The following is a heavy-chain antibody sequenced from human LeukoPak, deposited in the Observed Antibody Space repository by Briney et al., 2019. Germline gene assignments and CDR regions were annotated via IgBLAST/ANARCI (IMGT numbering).Heavy chain of an antibody. J-gene: IGHJ4*02. Sequence: SQTLSLTCTVSGGSISSGSYYWSWIRQPAGKGLEWIGRIYTSGSTNYHRSLKSRVSISVDTSKNQSSLKLNSVTAADTAVYYCARVTSGGYLDSWGQGTLVTVSS. V-gene: IGHV4-61*02. CDR3: ARVTSGGYLDS. CDR1: GGSISSGSYY. CDR2: IYTSGST. D-gene: IGHD3-22*01.